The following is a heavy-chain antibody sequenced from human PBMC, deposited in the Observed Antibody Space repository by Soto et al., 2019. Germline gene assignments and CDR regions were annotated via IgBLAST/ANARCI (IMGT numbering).Heavy chain of an antibody. D-gene: IGHD2-2*01. CDR3: ARRYCSRADCYSDS. CDR1: GYSFTSYW. V-gene: IGHV5-51*01. Sequence: GESLKISCKGSGYSFTSYWIGWVRQMPGKGLEWMGIIYPGDSDTRYSPSFQGQVTISVDKSISTAYLQWRSLRASDTAIYFCARRYCSRADCYSDSWGQGSLVTVSS. CDR2: IYPGDSDT. J-gene: IGHJ4*02.